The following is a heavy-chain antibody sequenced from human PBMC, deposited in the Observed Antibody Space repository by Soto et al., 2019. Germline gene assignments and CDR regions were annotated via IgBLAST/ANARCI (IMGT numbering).Heavy chain of an antibody. Sequence: GGSLRLCCAASGFTFSSYGMHWVRQAPGKGLEWVAVIWYDGSNKYYADSVKGRFTISRDNSKNTLYLQMNSLRAEDTAVYYCARGRGYPGPFDYWGQGTLVTVSS. D-gene: IGHD5-18*01. V-gene: IGHV3-33*01. CDR1: GFTFSSYG. CDR2: IWYDGSNK. CDR3: ARGRGYPGPFDY. J-gene: IGHJ4*02.